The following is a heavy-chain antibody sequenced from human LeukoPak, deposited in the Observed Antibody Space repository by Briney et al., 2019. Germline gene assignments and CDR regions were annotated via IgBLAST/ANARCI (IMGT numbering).Heavy chain of an antibody. V-gene: IGHV4-34*01. J-gene: IGHJ4*02. Sequence: SETLSLTCAVYGGSFSGYYWSWIRQPPGKGLEWIGEINHSGSTNYNPSLKSRVTISVDTSKNQLSLKLSSVTAADTAVYYCARARRGTATDYWGQGTLVTVSS. CDR3: ARARRGTATDY. D-gene: IGHD1-26*01. CDR2: INHSGST. CDR1: GGSFSGYY.